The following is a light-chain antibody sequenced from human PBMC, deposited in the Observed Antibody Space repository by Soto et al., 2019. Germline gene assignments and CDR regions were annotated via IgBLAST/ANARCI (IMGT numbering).Light chain of an antibody. V-gene: IGKV3-15*01. CDR1: QSVSSN. CDR3: QQYNNWPPIT. J-gene: IGKJ2*01. Sequence: EIVMTQSPATLSVSPGERATLSCRASQSVSSNLAWYQQKPGQAPRLLIYGASTRATGIPARFSGSGSGTNFTHTISSLQSEDFAVCYCQQYNNWPPITFGQGIKLEIK. CDR2: GAS.